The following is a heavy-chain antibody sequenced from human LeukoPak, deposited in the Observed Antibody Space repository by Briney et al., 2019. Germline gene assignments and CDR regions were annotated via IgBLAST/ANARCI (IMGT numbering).Heavy chain of an antibody. CDR1: GYTFNKHG. Sequence: ASVTVSCKASGYTFNKHGITWVRQAPGQGLEWMGWISAYNGDTKYGQKFQGRVTLLTDTSASTAYMELRSLRSDDTAVYYCARDPSNTSGWSPYFDYWGQGALVTVSS. V-gene: IGHV1-18*04. CDR3: ARDPSNTSGWSPYFDY. CDR2: ISAYNGDT. D-gene: IGHD6-19*01. J-gene: IGHJ4*02.